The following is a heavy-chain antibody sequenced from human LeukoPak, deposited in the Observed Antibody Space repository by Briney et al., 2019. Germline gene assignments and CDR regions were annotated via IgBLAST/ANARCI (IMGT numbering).Heavy chain of an antibody. Sequence: PGGSLRLSCTASGFTFGDYHMSWVRQAPGKGLEWVSLVRSKDYGGTIEYAASVKGRFTISRDDSKGIAYLQMNSLKSEDTAVYYCTRGPPRYYYYYMDVWGKGTTVTVSS. CDR1: GFTFGDYH. CDR2: VRSKDYGGTI. J-gene: IGHJ6*03. V-gene: IGHV3-49*04. CDR3: TRGPPRYYYYYMDV.